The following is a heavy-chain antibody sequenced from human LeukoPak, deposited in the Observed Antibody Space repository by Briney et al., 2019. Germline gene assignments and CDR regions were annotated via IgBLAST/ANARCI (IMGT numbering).Heavy chain of an antibody. CDR1: GFIFSNYA. CDR3: ARGVNIDY. J-gene: IGHJ4*02. V-gene: IGHV3-74*01. Sequence: GGSLRLSCAASGFIFSNYAIHWVRQAPGKGLVWVARINSDGSSTTYADSVKGRFTISRDNAKSTLYLQMNSLRAEDTAVYYCARGVNIDYWGQGILVTVSS. D-gene: IGHD2/OR15-2a*01. CDR2: INSDGSST.